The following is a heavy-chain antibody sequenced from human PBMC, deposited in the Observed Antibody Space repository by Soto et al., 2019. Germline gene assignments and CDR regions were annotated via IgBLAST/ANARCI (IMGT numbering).Heavy chain of an antibody. J-gene: IGHJ5*01. V-gene: IGHV1-18*01. CDR2: IIPYNGNT. D-gene: IGHD6-13*01. CDR3: XXXXXPQQLVTNWFDS. Sequence: QVQLVQSGAEVQKPGASVKVSCKASGYTFRNYGISWVRQAPGQGLEWMGWIIPYNGNTHYAQNFQGRVTMTTDTSTNTASMELTSLKSDDTAVXXXXXXXXPQQLVTNWFDSWGQGTLV. CDR1: GYTFRNYG.